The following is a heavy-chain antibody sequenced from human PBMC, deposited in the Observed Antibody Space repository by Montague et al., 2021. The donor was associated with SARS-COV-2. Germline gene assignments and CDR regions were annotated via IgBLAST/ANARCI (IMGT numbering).Heavy chain of an antibody. CDR3: AWWDPETLTLIGLRGKSASDY. CDR1: GGSFSGYY. J-gene: IGHJ4*02. Sequence: SETLSLTCAVYGGSFSGYYWTWIRQSPGKGLEWIAEINHSGTTNYNFNPSLRSRVTISVDTSKSQFSLKLSSVTAADTGVYYCAWWDPETLTLIGLRGKSASDYWGQGTLVTVSS. D-gene: IGHD4-23*01. CDR2: INHSGTT. V-gene: IGHV4-34*01.